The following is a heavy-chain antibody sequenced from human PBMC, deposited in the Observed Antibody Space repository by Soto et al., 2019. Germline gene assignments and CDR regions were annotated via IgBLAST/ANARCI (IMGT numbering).Heavy chain of an antibody. CDR2: ISSSGETI. CDR1: GFTFSGSE. J-gene: IGHJ4*02. D-gene: IGHD2-15*01. Sequence: GGSLRLSCAASGFTFSGSEMNWVRQAPGKGLEWVAYISSSGETIYYADSVTGRFTISRDNAKSSLYLQMNSLRAEDTAIYYCVKHSGAFHYYFDHWGQGTLVTVSS. V-gene: IGHV3-48*03. CDR3: VKHSGAFHYYFDH.